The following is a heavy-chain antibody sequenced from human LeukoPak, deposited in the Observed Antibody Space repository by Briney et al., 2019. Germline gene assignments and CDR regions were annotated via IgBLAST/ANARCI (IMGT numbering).Heavy chain of an antibody. CDR3: ARWEDIVLMVYVVHNWFDP. CDR2: INTHTGNP. J-gene: IGHJ5*02. CDR1: GYTFTSYA. V-gene: IGHV7-4-1*02. D-gene: IGHD2-8*01. Sequence: ASVKVSCKASGYTFTSYAMNWVRQAPGQGLEWMGWINTHTGNPTYAQGFTGRFVFSLDTSVSTAYLQISSLNAEDTAVYYCARWEDIVLMVYVVHNWFDPWGQGTLVTVSS.